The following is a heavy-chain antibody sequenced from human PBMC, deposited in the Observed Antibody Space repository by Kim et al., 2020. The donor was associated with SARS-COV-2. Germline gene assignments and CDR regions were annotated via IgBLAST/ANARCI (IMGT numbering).Heavy chain of an antibody. D-gene: IGHD2-2*01. CDR2: TSTSGSTI. J-gene: IGHJ6*02. CDR1: GFIFSTYE. Sequence: GGSLRLSCAASGFIFSTYEINLVRQAPGKGLEWVSYTSTSGSTIYSADSVKGRFTVSRDNARNSVYLQMNSLRDEDTAVYYCARGLYCSSTKCSFGLDVWGQGTTVTVSS. CDR3: ARGLYCSSTKCSFGLDV. V-gene: IGHV3-48*03.